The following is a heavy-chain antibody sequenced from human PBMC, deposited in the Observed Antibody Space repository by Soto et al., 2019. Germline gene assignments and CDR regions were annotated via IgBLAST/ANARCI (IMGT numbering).Heavy chain of an antibody. D-gene: IGHD7-27*01. CDR1: GFTFSSYS. J-gene: IGHJ6*02. V-gene: IGHV3-21*01. CDR2: ISTGGSNI. CDR3: XRDPSLTGDYYYYGMDV. Sequence: PGGSLRLSCAASGFTFSSYSMNWVRQAPGQGLEWVSSISTGGSNIYYADSVKGRFTISRDNAKNSLYLQMNSLRAEDTAVYYCXRDPSLTGDYYYYGMDVWGQGTTVTVSS.